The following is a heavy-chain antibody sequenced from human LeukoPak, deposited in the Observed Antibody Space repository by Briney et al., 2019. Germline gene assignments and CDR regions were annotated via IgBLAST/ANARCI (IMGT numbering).Heavy chain of an antibody. J-gene: IGHJ4*02. CDR2: IYYSGST. CDR3: ASLNPYYDILTGYYTYYFDY. Sequence: SETLSLTCSVSGDSTSSFYWSWIRQHPGKGLEWIGYIYYSGSTYYNPSLKSRVTISVDTSKNQFSLKLSSVTAADTAVYYCASLNPYYDILTGYYTYYFDYWGQGTLVIVSS. CDR1: GDSTSSFY. D-gene: IGHD3-9*01. V-gene: IGHV4-59*06.